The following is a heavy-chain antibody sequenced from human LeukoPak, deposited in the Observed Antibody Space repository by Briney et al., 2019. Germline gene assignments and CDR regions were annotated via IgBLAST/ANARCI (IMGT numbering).Heavy chain of an antibody. Sequence: GGSLRLSCAASGFTFSSYSMNWVRQAPGKGLEWVSSISSSSSYIYYADSVKGRFTISRDNAKNSLYLQMNILRAQDTAVYYCARGDGFLEWLPEPADYWGQGPLVTVSS. CDR3: ARGDGFLEWLPEPADY. V-gene: IGHV3-21*01. J-gene: IGHJ4*02. D-gene: IGHD3-3*01. CDR2: ISSSSSYI. CDR1: GFTFSSYS.